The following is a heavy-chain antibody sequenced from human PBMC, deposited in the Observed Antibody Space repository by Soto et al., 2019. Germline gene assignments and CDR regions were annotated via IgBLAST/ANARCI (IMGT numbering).Heavy chain of an antibody. Sequence: QVQLVQSGTEVRKPGASVKVSCKASGYTFTSYGISWVRQAPGQGLEWMGWISTYNGNTKYAQKLQGRVTMTTDTSTSTAYMELRSLRSDDTAVYYYARDWVEMSTILSPLDYWGQGTLVTVSS. CDR2: ISTYNGNT. J-gene: IGHJ4*02. D-gene: IGHD3-3*01. V-gene: IGHV1-18*01. CDR3: ARDWVEMSTILSPLDY. CDR1: GYTFTSYG.